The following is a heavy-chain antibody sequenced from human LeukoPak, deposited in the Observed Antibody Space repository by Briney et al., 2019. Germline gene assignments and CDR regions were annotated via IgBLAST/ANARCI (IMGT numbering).Heavy chain of an antibody. J-gene: IGHJ6*02. D-gene: IGHD6-6*01. CDR3: TTLWQRLRLLIAARPSFARGMDV. Sequence: PGGSLRLSCAASGFTFSNAWMSWVRQAPGKGLEWVGRIKSKTDGGTTDYAAPVKGRFTISRDDSKNTLYLQMNSLKTEDTAVYYCTTLWQRLRLLIAARPSFARGMDVWGQGTTVTVSS. CDR2: IKSKTDGGTT. V-gene: IGHV3-15*01. CDR1: GFTFSNAW.